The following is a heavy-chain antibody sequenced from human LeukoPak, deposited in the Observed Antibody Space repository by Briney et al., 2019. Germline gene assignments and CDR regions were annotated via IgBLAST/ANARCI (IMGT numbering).Heavy chain of an antibody. Sequence: SETLSLTCAVYGGSFSGYYWSWIRQPPGKGLEWIGEINHSGSPNNNPSLKSRVSISFDTSKHQFSLKLTSVTAADTAVYYCGSRRTAMFGVIKGPIDYWGQGTLVTVSS. CDR3: GSRRTAMFGVIKGPIDY. CDR2: INHSGSP. CDR1: GGSFSGYY. V-gene: IGHV4-34*01. J-gene: IGHJ4*02. D-gene: IGHD3-3*01.